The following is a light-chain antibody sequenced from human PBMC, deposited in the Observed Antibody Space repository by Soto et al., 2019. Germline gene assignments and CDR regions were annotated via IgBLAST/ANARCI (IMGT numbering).Light chain of an antibody. J-gene: IGLJ3*02. CDR2: EVT. CDR1: SSDLIGYNY. V-gene: IGLV2-14*01. CDR3: SSYTRSSTWV. Sequence: QSALTQPASVSGSPGQSITISCTGTSSDLIGYNYVSWYQQHPGKAPKLMIYEVTNRPSGVSNRFSGSQSGSTASLTISGLQAEDEADYYCSSYTRSSTWVFGGGTKLTVL.